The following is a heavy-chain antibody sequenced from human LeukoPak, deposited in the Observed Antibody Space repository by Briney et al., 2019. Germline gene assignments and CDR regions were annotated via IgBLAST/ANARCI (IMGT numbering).Heavy chain of an antibody. V-gene: IGHV3-48*03. CDR2: ISTTGNTI. Sequence: PGGSLRLSCAASGFTFSSYAMSWVRQPPGKGLEWISYISTTGNTIYYADSVKGRFTISRDNTKNSLYLLMNSLRAEDTAVYYCARGLYSDYWGQGTLVTVSS. CDR1: GFTFSSYA. D-gene: IGHD6-13*01. J-gene: IGHJ4*02. CDR3: ARGLYSDY.